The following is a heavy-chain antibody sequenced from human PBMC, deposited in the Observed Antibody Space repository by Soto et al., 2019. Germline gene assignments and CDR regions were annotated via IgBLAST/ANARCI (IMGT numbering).Heavy chain of an antibody. V-gene: IGHV3-64*02. CDR3: ARAFATSSWYRGISWFDP. Sequence: GGSLRLSCAASGFSFSSYAMHWVRQAPGKGLECVSAISNNGGSTYYADSVKGRFTISRDNSKNTLYLQMGSLRAEDMAVYYYARAFATSSWYRGISWFDPWGQGTLVTVSS. J-gene: IGHJ5*02. CDR2: ISNNGGST. CDR1: GFSFSSYA. D-gene: IGHD6-13*01.